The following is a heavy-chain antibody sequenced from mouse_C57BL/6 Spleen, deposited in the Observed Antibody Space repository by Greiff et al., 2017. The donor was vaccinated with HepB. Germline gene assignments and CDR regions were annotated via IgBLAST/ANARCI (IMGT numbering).Heavy chain of an antibody. V-gene: IGHV1-53*01. D-gene: IGHD1-1*01. J-gene: IGHJ2*01. CDR3: ARYSQFITTVVAPLDY. CDR2: INPSNGGT. Sequence: QVHVKQPGTELVKPGASVKLSCKASGYTFTSYWMHWVKQRPGQGLEWIGNINPSNGGTNYNEKFKSKATLTVDKSSSTAYMQLSSLTSEDSAVYYCARYSQFITTVVAPLDYWGQGTTLTVSS. CDR1: GYTFTSYW.